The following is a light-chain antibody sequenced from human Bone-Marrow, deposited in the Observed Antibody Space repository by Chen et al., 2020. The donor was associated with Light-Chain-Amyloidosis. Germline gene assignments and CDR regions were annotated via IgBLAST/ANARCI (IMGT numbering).Light chain of an antibody. J-gene: IGKJ4*01. CDR3: QQYGTSPLT. CDR2: GSS. Sequence: EIVLTQSPGTLSLSPGEGANLPCRASQTISSNYLTWYQQKVGQAPRLLIYGSSSRATGFPDRFTGSGSGTDFTLTINRLEPEDFAMYYCQQYGTSPLTFGGGTKVEIK. V-gene: IGKV3-20*01. CDR1: QTISSNY.